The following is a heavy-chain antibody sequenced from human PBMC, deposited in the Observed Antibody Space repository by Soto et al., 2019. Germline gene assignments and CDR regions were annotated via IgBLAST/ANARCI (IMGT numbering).Heavy chain of an antibody. V-gene: IGHV1-18*01. D-gene: IGHD6-13*01. Sequence: QVQLVQSGTEVKKPGASVKVSCKASGYTFTSFGIGWVRQAPGQGLEWMGWINVYNGNTYYVEKFEGRVTRTNDPSPRTTYMDLRSLRSVDTGVYYCARVPFSSSWYGVDYWGQGTLITVPS. CDR1: GYTFTSFG. CDR2: INVYNGNT. J-gene: IGHJ4*02. CDR3: ARVPFSSSWYGVDY.